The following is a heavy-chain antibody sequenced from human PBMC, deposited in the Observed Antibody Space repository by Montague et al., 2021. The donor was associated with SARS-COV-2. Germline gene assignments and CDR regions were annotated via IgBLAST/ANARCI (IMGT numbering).Heavy chain of an antibody. CDR1: GFPFGDYY. Sequence: SLRLSCAASGFPFGDYYMTWVRQAPGKGLEWISDISSGSHYTNYADSVRGRFTISRDDAKKSLYLDMDSLRAEDTAVYYCARIFLVEPHGIALYYFDYWGQGALVTVYS. CDR3: ARIFLVEPHGIALYYFDY. CDR2: ISSGSHYT. V-gene: IGHV3-11*03. J-gene: IGHJ4*02. D-gene: IGHD6-13*01.